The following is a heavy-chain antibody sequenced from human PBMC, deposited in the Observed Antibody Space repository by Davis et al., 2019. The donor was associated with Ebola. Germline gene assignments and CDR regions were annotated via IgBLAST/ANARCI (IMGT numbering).Heavy chain of an antibody. V-gene: IGHV4-38-2*01. CDR1: DYSITTGYY. J-gene: IGHJ4*02. CDR2: IYHTGRT. CDR3: ARGQESSYTVKWARFDS. D-gene: IGHD1-26*01. Sequence: SETLSLTCAVSDYSITTGYYWAWIRQSPEKGLEWIGSIYHTGRTYIKPSLKSRVTISVDTPRNQFSLTLSSVTAADTAVYFCARGQESSYTVKWARFDSWGQGTLVTVSS.